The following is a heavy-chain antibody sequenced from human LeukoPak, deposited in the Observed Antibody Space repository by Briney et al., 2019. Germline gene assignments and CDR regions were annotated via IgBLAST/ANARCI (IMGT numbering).Heavy chain of an antibody. CDR1: GFTFSSYA. J-gene: IGHJ4*02. D-gene: IGHD2-2*01. CDR3: ARDPYCSSTSCYHYFDY. V-gene: IGHV3-30-3*01. Sequence: EGSLRLSCAASGFTFSSYAMHWVRQAPGKGLEWVAVISYDGSNKYYADSVKGRFTISRDNSKNTLYLQMNSLRAEDTAVYYCARDPYCSSTSCYHYFDYWGQGTLVTVSS. CDR2: ISYDGSNK.